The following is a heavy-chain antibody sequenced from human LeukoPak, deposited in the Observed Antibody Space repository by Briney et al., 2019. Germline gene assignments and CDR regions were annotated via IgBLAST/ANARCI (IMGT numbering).Heavy chain of an antibody. Sequence: GGSLRLSCAASGFTFDDYAMGWVRQAPGKGLEGVAVISYDGSNKYYADSVKGRFTISRDNSKNTLYLQMNSLRAEDTAVYYCAKDRAAYCGGDCYSVVPDYWGQGTLVTVSS. CDR2: ISYDGSNK. V-gene: IGHV3-30*18. J-gene: IGHJ4*02. CDR1: GFTFDDYA. D-gene: IGHD2-21*02. CDR3: AKDRAAYCGGDCYSVVPDY.